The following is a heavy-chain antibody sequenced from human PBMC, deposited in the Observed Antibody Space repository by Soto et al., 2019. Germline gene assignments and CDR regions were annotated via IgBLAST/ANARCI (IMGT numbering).Heavy chain of an antibody. CDR1: GFTFSSYS. CDR3: ARNQAASSGRYFAEYYYYYGMDV. V-gene: IGHV3-21*01. J-gene: IGHJ6*02. D-gene: IGHD3-9*01. CDR2: ISSSSSYI. Sequence: PGGSLRLSCAASGFTFSSYSMNWVRQAPGKGLEWVSSISSSSSYIYYADSVKGRFTISRDNAKNSLYLQMNSLRAEDTAVYYCARNQAASSGRYFAEYYYYYGMDVWGQGTTVTVSS.